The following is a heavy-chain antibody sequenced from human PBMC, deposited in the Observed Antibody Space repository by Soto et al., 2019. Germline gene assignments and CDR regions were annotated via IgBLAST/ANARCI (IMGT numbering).Heavy chain of an antibody. D-gene: IGHD3-3*01. V-gene: IGHV1-18*04. CDR3: ARPGTILGRNGMDV. CDR1: GYTFNTYG. Sequence: QAQLVQSGAEVKKPGASVKVSCKTSGYTFNTYGISWVRQVPGQGPEWMGWISGYNGYTKYAQKFQGRVTMTTDTSTNTAYMDMRSLRSDDTAVYYCARPGTILGRNGMDVWGQGTTVMVSS. J-gene: IGHJ6*02. CDR2: ISGYNGYT.